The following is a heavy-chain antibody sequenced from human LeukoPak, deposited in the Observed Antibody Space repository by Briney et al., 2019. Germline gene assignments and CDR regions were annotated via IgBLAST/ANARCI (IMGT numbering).Heavy chain of an antibody. J-gene: IGHJ4*02. CDR1: GFTFRSYP. CDR2: LTGSGQTT. D-gene: IGHD3-3*01. V-gene: IGHV3-23*01. CDR3: AKGGSYYDFWSGYPYFDY. Sequence: GGSLRLSCVASGFTFRSYPMTWVRQVPGKGLEWVASLTGSGQTTQYADFVRGRFTISRDNSKNTLYLHMNSLSVEHTAVYYCAKGGSYYDFWSGYPYFDYRGQGTLVTVSS.